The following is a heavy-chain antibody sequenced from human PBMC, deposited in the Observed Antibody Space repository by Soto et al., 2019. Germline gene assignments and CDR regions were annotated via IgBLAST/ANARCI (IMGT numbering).Heavy chain of an antibody. Sequence: EAQLVESGGGSVQPGGSLRLSCTASGFTFSNYWMSWVRQAPGKGLEWVANINQEGSEKDYVDSVKGRFTISRDYAKNSLFLQMNSLRAEDTAVYYCARGGQHFRNPLWDNYYYGMDVWGQRTTVTVSS. CDR2: INQEGSEK. V-gene: IGHV3-7*05. CDR1: GFTFSNYW. D-gene: IGHD3-16*01. CDR3: ARGGQHFRNPLWDNYYYGMDV. J-gene: IGHJ6*02.